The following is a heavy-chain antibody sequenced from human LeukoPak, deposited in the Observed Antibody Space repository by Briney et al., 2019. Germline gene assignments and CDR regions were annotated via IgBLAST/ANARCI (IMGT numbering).Heavy chain of an antibody. J-gene: IGHJ4*02. CDR1: GFTFSSYW. Sequence: GGSLRLSCAASGFTFSSYWMSWVRQAPGKGLEWVANIRQDGSETYYVDSVKGRFTISRDNAENSLYLQMNSLRAEDTAVYYCARGRVDYYGSGSLLIYWGQGTLVTVSS. CDR3: ARGRVDYYGSGSLLIY. V-gene: IGHV3-7*01. CDR2: IRQDGSET. D-gene: IGHD3-10*01.